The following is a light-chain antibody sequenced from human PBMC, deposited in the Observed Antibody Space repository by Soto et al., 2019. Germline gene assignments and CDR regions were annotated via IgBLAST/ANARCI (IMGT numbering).Light chain of an antibody. CDR2: DND. J-gene: IGLJ3*02. Sequence: QSVLTQPPSVSAAPGQKGAISCSGSTSNIGNNYVSWYQQLPGTAPKLLIYDNDKRPSEIPDRFSGAKSGTSATLGITGLQTGDEADYYCGTWDNSLGARNWVFGGGTKLTVL. CDR3: GTWDNSLGARNWV. V-gene: IGLV1-51*01. CDR1: TSNIGNNY.